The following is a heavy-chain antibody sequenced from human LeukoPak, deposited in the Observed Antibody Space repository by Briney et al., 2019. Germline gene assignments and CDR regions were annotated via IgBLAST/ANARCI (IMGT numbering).Heavy chain of an antibody. CDR2: ISHDGNNK. J-gene: IGHJ4*02. D-gene: IGHD3-10*01. CDR3: AKDPLRGFGELLSAYYFDY. CDR1: GFTFSSHG. V-gene: IGHV3-30*18. Sequence: GGSLRLSCAASGFTFSSHGMHWVRQAPGKGLEWVAVISHDGNNKYYADSVKGRFTISRDNSKNTLFLQMNSLRAEDTAVYYCAKDPLRGFGELLSAYYFDYWGQGTLVTVSS.